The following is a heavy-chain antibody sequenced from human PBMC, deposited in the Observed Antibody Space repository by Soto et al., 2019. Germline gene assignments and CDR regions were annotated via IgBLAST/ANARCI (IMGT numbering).Heavy chain of an antibody. CDR2: IGTAGDT. Sequence: GGSLRLSCAASGFTFSSYDMHWVRQATGKGLEWVSAIGTAGDTYYPGSVKGRFTISRENAKNSLYLQMNSLRAGDTAVYYCARGWFGDGAGDWGVGYWGQGTLVTVSS. CDR1: GFTFSSYD. D-gene: IGHD3-10*01. J-gene: IGHJ4*02. V-gene: IGHV3-13*01. CDR3: ARGWFGDGAGDWGVGY.